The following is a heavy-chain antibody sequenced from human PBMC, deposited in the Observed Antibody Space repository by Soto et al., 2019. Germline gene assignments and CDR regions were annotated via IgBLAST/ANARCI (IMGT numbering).Heavy chain of an antibody. CDR2: IYYSGST. Sequence: TLSLTCTVSGGSISSSSYYWGWIRQPPGKGLEWIGSIYYSGSTYYNPSLKSRVTISVDTSKNQFSLKLSSVTAADTAVYYCARREIAVAETASFDYWGQGTLVTVSS. V-gene: IGHV4-39*01. J-gene: IGHJ4*02. D-gene: IGHD6-19*01. CDR3: ARREIAVAETASFDY. CDR1: GGSISSSSYY.